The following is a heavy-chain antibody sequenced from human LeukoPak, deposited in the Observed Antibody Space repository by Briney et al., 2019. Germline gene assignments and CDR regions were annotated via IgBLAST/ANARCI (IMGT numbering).Heavy chain of an antibody. Sequence: GRSLRLSCAASGFTFSSYGMHWVRQAPGKGLEWVAVIWYDGSNKYYAGSVKGRFTISRDNSKNTLYLQMNSLRAEDTAVYYCAREAGTTTGLFDYWGQGTLVTVSS. D-gene: IGHD1-26*01. J-gene: IGHJ4*02. CDR1: GFTFSSYG. CDR2: IWYDGSNK. V-gene: IGHV3-33*01. CDR3: AREAGTTTGLFDY.